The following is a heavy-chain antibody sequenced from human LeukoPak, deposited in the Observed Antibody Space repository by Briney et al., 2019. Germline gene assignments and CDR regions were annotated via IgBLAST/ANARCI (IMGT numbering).Heavy chain of an antibody. J-gene: IGHJ4*02. Sequence: ASVKVSCKASGYTFTNYAMNWVRQAPGQGLEWIGWINTNTGNPTYAQGFTGRFVFSLGTSVSTAYLQISSLEAEDTAVYYCARDPLVIGYDSSGYLSYWGQGTLVTVS. V-gene: IGHV7-4-1*02. D-gene: IGHD3-22*01. CDR1: GYTFTNYA. CDR3: ARDPLVIGYDSSGYLSY. CDR2: INTNTGNP.